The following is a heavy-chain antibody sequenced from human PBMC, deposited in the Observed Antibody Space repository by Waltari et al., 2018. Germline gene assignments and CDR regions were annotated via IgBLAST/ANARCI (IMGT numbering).Heavy chain of an antibody. CDR2: INHSGST. Sequence: QVQLQQWGAGLLKPSETLSLTCAVYGGSFSGYYWSWIRQPPGKGLEWIGEINHSGSTNYNPSLKSRVTISVDTSKNQFSLKLSSVTAADTAVYYCARVCSGGSCYFDLWGQETLVTVSS. CDR1: GGSFSGYY. J-gene: IGHJ4*02. V-gene: IGHV4-34*01. CDR3: ARVCSGGSCYFDL. D-gene: IGHD2-15*01.